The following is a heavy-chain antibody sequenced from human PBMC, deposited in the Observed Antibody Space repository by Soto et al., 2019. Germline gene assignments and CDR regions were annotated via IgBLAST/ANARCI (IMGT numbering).Heavy chain of an antibody. CDR3: ARGLFEGDYFFFPLDY. CDR2: IYYSGST. D-gene: IGHD4-17*01. CDR1: GGSISSGGYY. Sequence: SETLSLTCTVSGGSISSGGYYWSWIRQHPGKGLEWIGYIYYSGSTYYNPSLKSRVTISVDTSKNQFSLKLSSVTAADTAVYYCARGLFEGDYFFFPLDYWGQGTLVTVSS. J-gene: IGHJ4*02. V-gene: IGHV4-31*03.